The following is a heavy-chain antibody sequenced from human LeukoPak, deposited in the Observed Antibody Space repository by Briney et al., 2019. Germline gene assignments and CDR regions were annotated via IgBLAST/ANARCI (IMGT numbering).Heavy chain of an antibody. J-gene: IGHJ4*02. CDR2: INWNGGSR. D-gene: IGHD3-22*01. CDR1: GFNFDDYV. CDR3: ARDYYDSSGYDY. Sequence: GGSLRLSCAASGFNFDDYVMSWVRQAPGKGLEWVSGINWNGGSRGYADSVKGRFTISRDNAKNSLYLQMNSLRAEDTAVYYCARDYYDSSGYDYWGQGTLVTVSS. V-gene: IGHV3-20*04.